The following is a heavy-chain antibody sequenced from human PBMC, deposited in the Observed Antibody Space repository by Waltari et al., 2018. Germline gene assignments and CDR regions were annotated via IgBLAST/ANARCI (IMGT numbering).Heavy chain of an antibody. V-gene: IGHV4-30-4*01. Sequence: QVQLQESGPGLVKPSQTLSLTCTVSGGSISSGDYYWSWIRQPPGKGLEWTGYIYYSGSTNHNPSLKIRVTISVDTSKNQFSLKLSSVTAADTAVYYCARTESIAAAGGESNWFDPWGQGTLVTVSS. CDR3: ARTESIAAAGGESNWFDP. CDR1: GGSISSGDYY. D-gene: IGHD6-13*01. CDR2: IYYSGST. J-gene: IGHJ5*02.